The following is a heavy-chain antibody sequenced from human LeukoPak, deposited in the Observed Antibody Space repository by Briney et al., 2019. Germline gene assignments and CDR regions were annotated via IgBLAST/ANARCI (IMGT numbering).Heavy chain of an antibody. CDR2: LFYTGSP. V-gene: IGHV4-38-2*02. Sequence: PSETLSLTCTVSGHSISSGYYWGWVRQPPEKGLEWIGSLFYTGSPYYNPSLTSRLTMSIDTSKNQFSLKLSSVTAADTAVYFCASDTVVADGFFHSWGQGTLVTVSS. CDR3: ASDTVVADGFFHS. CDR1: GHSISSGYY. D-gene: IGHD6-19*01. J-gene: IGHJ4*02.